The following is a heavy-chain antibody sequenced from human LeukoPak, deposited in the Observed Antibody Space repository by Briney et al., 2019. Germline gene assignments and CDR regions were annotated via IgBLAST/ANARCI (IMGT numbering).Heavy chain of an antibody. J-gene: IGHJ4*02. CDR1: GYTFTSFF. CDR3: ARVIAVAGSTVDY. V-gene: IGHV1-18*04. CDR2: ISAYNGNT. D-gene: IGHD6-19*01. Sequence: GASVKVSCKASGYTFTSFFMHWVRQAPGQGLEWMGWISAYNGNTNYAQKLQGRVTMTTDTSTSTAYMELRSLRSDDTAVYYCARVIAVAGSTVDYWGQGTLVTVSS.